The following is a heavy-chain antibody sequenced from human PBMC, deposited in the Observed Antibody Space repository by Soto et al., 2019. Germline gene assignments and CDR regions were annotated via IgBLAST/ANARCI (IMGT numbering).Heavy chain of an antibody. CDR2: IKSKTDGVTT. V-gene: IGHV3-15*01. Sequence: GESLKISCAASGFTFSNAWMSWVRQAPGKGLEWVGRIKSKTDGVTTDYAAPLKGRFTISRADSKNTLYLQMNSLKTEDTALYYWPTDLEDSNSFAYWGRGTLFTVSS. CDR3: PTDLEDSNSFAY. J-gene: IGHJ4*02. D-gene: IGHD1-1*01. CDR1: GFTFSNAW.